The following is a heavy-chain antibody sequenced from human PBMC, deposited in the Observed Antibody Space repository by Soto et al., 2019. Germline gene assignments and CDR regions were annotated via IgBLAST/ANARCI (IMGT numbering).Heavy chain of an antibody. D-gene: IGHD5-12*01. J-gene: IGHJ4*02. CDR1: GGSISSGDYY. V-gene: IGHV4-30-4*01. CDR3: ARELRGYSGYYFDY. Sequence: SETLSLTXTVSGGSISSGDYYWSWIRQPPGKGLEWIGYIYYSGSTYYNPSLKSRVTISVDTSKNQFSLKLSSVTAADTAVYYCARELRGYSGYYFDYWGQGTLVTVSS. CDR2: IYYSGST.